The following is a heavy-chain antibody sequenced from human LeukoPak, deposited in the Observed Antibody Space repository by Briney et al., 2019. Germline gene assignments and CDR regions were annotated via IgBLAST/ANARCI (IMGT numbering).Heavy chain of an antibody. CDR2: ISSSDSTI. CDR3: ARAHNWKYGTFDY. CDR1: GFTFSSYE. Sequence: PGGSLRLSCAASGFTFSSYEMNWVRQAPGKGLEWVSYISSSDSTIYYADSVKGRFTISRDNAKNSLYLQMNSLRVEDTAVYYCARAHNWKYGTFDYWGQGTLVTVSS. J-gene: IGHJ4*02. D-gene: IGHD1-20*01. V-gene: IGHV3-48*03.